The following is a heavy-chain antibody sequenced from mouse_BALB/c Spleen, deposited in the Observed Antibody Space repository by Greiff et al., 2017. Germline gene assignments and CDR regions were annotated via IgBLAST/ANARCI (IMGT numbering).Heavy chain of an antibody. Sequence: DVMLVESGGGLVKPGGSLKLSCAASGFTFSSYAMSWVRQTPEKRLEWVASISSGGSTYYPDSVKGRFTISRDNARNILYLQMSSLRSEDTAMYYCARGGYGAYWGQGTLVTVSA. D-gene: IGHD1-1*02. J-gene: IGHJ3*01. CDR3: ARGGYGAY. CDR1: GFTFSSYA. V-gene: IGHV5-6-5*01. CDR2: ISSGGST.